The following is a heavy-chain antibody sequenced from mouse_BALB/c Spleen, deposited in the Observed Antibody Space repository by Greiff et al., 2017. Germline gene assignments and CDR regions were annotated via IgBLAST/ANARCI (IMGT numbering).Heavy chain of an antibody. CDR1: GFTFSDYY. D-gene: IGHD6-1*01. Sequence: EVKVVESGGGLVKPGGSLKLSCAASGFTFSDYYMQWVRQTPEKRLEWVATISDGGSYTYYTDSVKGRFTISKDNAKNNLYLQMSSLKSEDTAMYYCARDCANGLDYWGQGTTLTVSS. V-gene: IGHV5-4*02. J-gene: IGHJ2*01. CDR2: ISDGGSYT. CDR3: ARDCANGLDY.